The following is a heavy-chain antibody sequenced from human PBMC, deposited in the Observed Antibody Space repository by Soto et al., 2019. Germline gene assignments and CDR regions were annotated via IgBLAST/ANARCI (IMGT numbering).Heavy chain of an antibody. Sequence: SVKVSCKASGGTFSSYAISWVRQAPGRGLEWMGGIIPIFGTANYAQKFQGRVTITADESTSTAYMELSSLRSEDTAAYYCASRIAARRAVTAIRYHYYYYYGMDVWGQGTTVTVSS. CDR1: GGTFSSYA. CDR3: ASRIAARRAVTAIRYHYYYYYGMDV. V-gene: IGHV1-69*13. CDR2: IIPIFGTA. J-gene: IGHJ6*02. D-gene: IGHD6-6*01.